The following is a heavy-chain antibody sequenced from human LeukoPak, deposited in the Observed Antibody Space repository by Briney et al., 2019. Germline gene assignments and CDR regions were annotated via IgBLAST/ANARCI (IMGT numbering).Heavy chain of an antibody. Sequence: SETLSLTCTVSGGSISSYYWSWIRQPPGKGLEWIGYIYYSGSTNYNPSLKSRVTISVDTSKNQFSLKLSSVTAADTAVYYCARGLRFLEWWAFDIWGQGTMVTVSS. J-gene: IGHJ3*02. CDR3: ARGLRFLEWWAFDI. V-gene: IGHV4-59*01. CDR1: GGSISSYY. D-gene: IGHD3-3*01. CDR2: IYYSGST.